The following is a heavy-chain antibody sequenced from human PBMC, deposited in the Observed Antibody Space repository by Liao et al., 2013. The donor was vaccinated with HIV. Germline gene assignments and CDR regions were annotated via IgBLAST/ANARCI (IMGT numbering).Heavy chain of an antibody. CDR2: VNHSGST. D-gene: IGHD6-6*01. CDR3: ASERRARAI. CDR1: GGSFSGYY. V-gene: IGHV4-34*01. J-gene: IGHJ3*02. Sequence: QVQLQQWGAGLLKPSETLSLTCAVYGGSFSGYYWSWIRQPPREGAWSGLGKVNHSGSTNYNPSLKSRVTISVDTSKNQFSLKLSSVTAADTAVYYCASERRARAIWGQGTMVTVSS.